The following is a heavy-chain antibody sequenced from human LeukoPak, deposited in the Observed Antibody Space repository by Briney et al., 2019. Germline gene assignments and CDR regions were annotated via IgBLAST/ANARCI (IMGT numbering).Heavy chain of an antibody. CDR2: ISGDGGTT. V-gene: IGHV3-43*02. D-gene: IGHD3-22*01. CDR1: GLPFHDYA. CDR3: AKGQSSGIPYFNY. Sequence: GGSLRLSCAASGLPFHDYAMHWVRQAPGKGLEWVALISGDGGTTYYADSVKGRFTISRDNSKTSLYLQMNGLRTEDTAFYYCAKGQSSGIPYFNYWGQGTLVTVSS. J-gene: IGHJ4*02.